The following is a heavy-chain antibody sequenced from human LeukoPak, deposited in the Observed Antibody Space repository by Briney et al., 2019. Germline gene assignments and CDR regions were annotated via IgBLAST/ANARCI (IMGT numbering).Heavy chain of an antibody. CDR1: GGTFSSYA. Sequence: SVKVSCKASGGTFSSYAISWVRQAPGQGLEWMGRIIPIFGTADYAQKFQGRVTITTDESTSTAYMELSSLRSEDTAVYCAREAEGHGLFDYWGQGTLVTVSS. CDR3: AREAEGHGLFDY. V-gene: IGHV1-69*05. D-gene: IGHD3/OR15-3a*01. J-gene: IGHJ4*02. CDR2: IIPIFGTA.